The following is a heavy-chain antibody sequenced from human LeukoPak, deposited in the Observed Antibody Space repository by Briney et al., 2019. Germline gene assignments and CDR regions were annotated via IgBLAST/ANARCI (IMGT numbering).Heavy chain of an antibody. CDR2: INHSGST. CDR1: GGSFSGYY. D-gene: IGHD2-15*01. Sequence: PSETLSLTCAVYGGSFSGYYWSWIRQPPGKGLEWIGEINHSGSTNYNPSLKSRVTISVDTSKNQFSLKLTSVTAEDTAVYYCARARYCSGGSCYYAFDIWGQGTMVTVSS. V-gene: IGHV4-34*01. CDR3: ARARYCSGGSCYYAFDI. J-gene: IGHJ3*02.